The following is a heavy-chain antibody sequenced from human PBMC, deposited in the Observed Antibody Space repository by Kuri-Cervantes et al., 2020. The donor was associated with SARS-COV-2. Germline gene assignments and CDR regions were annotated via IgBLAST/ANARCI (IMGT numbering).Heavy chain of an antibody. CDR3: ARSSGAFNC. CDR2: ISGSGGST. V-gene: IGHV3-23*01. J-gene: IGHJ4*02. CDR1: GFTFSSYA. Sequence: GESLKISCAASGFTFSSYAMSWVRQAPGKGLEWVSAISGSGGSTYYADSVKGRFTISRDNSKNTLYLQMNSLRAEDTAVYYCARSSGAFNCWGQGTLGTVSS. D-gene: IGHD1-26*01.